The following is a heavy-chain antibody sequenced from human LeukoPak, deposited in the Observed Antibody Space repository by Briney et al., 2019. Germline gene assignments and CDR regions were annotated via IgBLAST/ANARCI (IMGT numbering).Heavy chain of an antibody. V-gene: IGHV1-69*02. CDR3: ARNAPGYCSGGSCYSGCYFDY. J-gene: IGHJ4*02. CDR1: GGTFSSYT. CDR2: IIPILGIA. D-gene: IGHD2-15*01. Sequence: VASVKVSCKASGGTFSSYTISWVRQAPGQGLEWMGRIIPILGIANYAQKFQGRVTITADKSTSTAYMELSSLRSEDTAVYYCARNAPGYCSGGSCYSGCYFDYWGQGTLVTVSS.